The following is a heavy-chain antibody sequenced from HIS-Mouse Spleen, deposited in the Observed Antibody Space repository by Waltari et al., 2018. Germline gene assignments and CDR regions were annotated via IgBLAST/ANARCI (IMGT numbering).Heavy chain of an antibody. J-gene: IGHJ4*02. Sequence: QVQLVQSGAEVKKPGAAVKVTCKASGYNYTSYDHNWVRQATGPGLEWMGWMNPNSGNTGYAQKFQGRVTMTRNTSISTAYMELSSLRSEDTAVYYCARGHDYSNYFDYWGQGTLVTVSS. CDR1: GYNYTSYD. V-gene: IGHV1-8*01. CDR3: ARGHDYSNYFDY. CDR2: MNPNSGNT. D-gene: IGHD4-4*01.